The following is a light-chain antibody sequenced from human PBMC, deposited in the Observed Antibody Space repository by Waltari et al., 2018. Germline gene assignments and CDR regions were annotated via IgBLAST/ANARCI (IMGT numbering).Light chain of an antibody. CDR2: TDT. Sequence: QSVLIQPPSASGIPGQGLTISCSGGSSNIGSNTVSWYQQFAGAAPQLLIHTDTPRPSGVPDRFSGSNSGTSASLALSGLQSEDEAHYFCASWDDSLSGRLFGGRTKVTVL. J-gene: IGLJ3*02. CDR1: SSNIGSNT. V-gene: IGLV1-44*01. CDR3: ASWDDSLSGRL.